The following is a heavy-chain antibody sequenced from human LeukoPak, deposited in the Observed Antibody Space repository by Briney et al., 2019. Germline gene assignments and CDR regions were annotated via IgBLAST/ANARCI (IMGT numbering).Heavy chain of an antibody. V-gene: IGHV3-48*02. D-gene: IGHD3-10*01. CDR2: ISYSSSLT. CDR3: AKVIRGGYGMDV. CDR1: GFTFSSFG. Sequence: GGSLRLSCAASGFTFSSFGMNWVRQAPGKGLEWVSYISYSSSLTDYADSVRGRFTISRDNAKNSLSLQLNSLRDEDTAVYFCAKVIRGGYGMDVWGQGTTVTVSS. J-gene: IGHJ6*02.